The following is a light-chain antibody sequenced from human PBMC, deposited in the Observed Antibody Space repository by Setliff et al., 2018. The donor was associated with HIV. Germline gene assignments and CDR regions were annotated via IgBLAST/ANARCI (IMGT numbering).Light chain of an antibody. CDR2: DVS. V-gene: IGLV2-14*03. J-gene: IGLJ1*01. Sequence: QSVLIQPASVSGSPGQSVTVSCTGTSSDVGSYDFVSWYQQLPGKAPNLLIYDVSDRPSGVSHRFSGSKSGNTASLTISGLQSEDEADYYCASYRPNDLGVFGTGTKVTVL. CDR1: SSDVGSYDF. CDR3: ASYRPNDLGV.